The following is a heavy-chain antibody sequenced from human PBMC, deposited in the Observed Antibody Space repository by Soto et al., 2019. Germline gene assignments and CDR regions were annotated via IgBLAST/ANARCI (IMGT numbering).Heavy chain of an antibody. CDR1: GGTISSGGYS. CDR2: IYHSGST. CDR3: ARNSYSYGWRPFDY. D-gene: IGHD5-18*01. J-gene: IGHJ4*02. Sequence: SETLSLTCAVSGGTISSGGYSWSWIRQPPGKGLEWIGYIYHSGSTYYNPSLKSRVTISVDTSKNQFSLKLSSVTAADTAVYYCARNSYSYGWRPFDYWGQGTLVTVSS. V-gene: IGHV4-61*08.